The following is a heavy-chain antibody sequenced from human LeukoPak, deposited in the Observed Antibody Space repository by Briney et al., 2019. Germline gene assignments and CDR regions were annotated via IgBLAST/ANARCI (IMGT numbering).Heavy chain of an antibody. D-gene: IGHD6-6*01. CDR3: AKDTGGIAPRPGGMDV. CDR2: ISWNSGSI. CDR1: GFTFDDYA. V-gene: IGHV3-9*01. Sequence: GGSLRLSCAASGFTFDDYAMHWVRQAPGKGMEWVSGISWNSGSIGYADSVKGRFTISRDNAKNSLYLQMNSLRAEDTALYYCAKDTGGIAPRPGGMDVWGKGTTVTVSS. J-gene: IGHJ6*04.